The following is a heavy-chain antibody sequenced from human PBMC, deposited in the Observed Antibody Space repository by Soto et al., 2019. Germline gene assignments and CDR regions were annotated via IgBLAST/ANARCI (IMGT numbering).Heavy chain of an antibody. V-gene: IGHV3-23*01. Sequence: GGSLRLSCAASGFTFSSYAMSWVRQAPGKGLEWVSAISGSGGSTYYADSVKGRFTISRDNSKNTLYLQMNSLRAEDTAVYYCAKAGETGGYYYSYYMDVWGKGTTVTVSS. CDR3: AKAGETGGYYYSYYMDV. J-gene: IGHJ6*03. CDR2: ISGSGGST. D-gene: IGHD7-27*01. CDR1: GFTFSSYA.